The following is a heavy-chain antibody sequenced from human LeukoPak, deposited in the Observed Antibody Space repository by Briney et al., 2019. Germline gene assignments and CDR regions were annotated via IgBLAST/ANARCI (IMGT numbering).Heavy chain of an antibody. J-gene: IGHJ5*02. CDR1: GFSGYW. Sequence: GESLKISCQGFGFSGYWIAWVRQMPGKGLEWMAIIFPPDSNTRYNPSFQGQVTIPPDKSTNTAYLHWSSLKASDTGMYYCARFGGPDLQHNWFDLWGQGTLVTVSS. CDR2: IFPPDSNT. V-gene: IGHV5-51*01. CDR3: ARFGGPDLQHNWFDL. D-gene: IGHD1-1*01.